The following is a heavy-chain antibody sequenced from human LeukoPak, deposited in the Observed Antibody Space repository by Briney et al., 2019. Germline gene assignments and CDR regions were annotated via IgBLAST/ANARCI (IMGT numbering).Heavy chain of an antibody. CDR2: IIPIFGTA. CDR3: ASTSYGFFGEGYYFDY. V-gene: IGHV1-69*13. J-gene: IGHJ4*02. Sequence: SVKVSCKASGGTFSSYAISWVRQAPGQGLEWMGGIIPIFGTANYAQKFQGRVTITADESTSTAYMELSSLRSEDTAVYYCASTSYGFFGEGYYFDYWGQGTLVTVSS. D-gene: IGHD3-3*01. CDR1: GGTFSSYA.